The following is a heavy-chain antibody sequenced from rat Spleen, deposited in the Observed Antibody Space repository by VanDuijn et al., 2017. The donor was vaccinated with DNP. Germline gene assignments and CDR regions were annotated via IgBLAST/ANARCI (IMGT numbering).Heavy chain of an antibody. CDR2: IRYDGGST. V-gene: IGHV5-22*01. J-gene: IGHJ4*01. Sequence: EVQLVESGGGLVQPGRSLKLSCAASGFTFSDYYMAWVRQAPTKGLEWVAYIRYDGGSTKYGDSVKGRFTISRDKAKSTLYLQMDSLRSEETATYYCARHGEVHLRYAMDAWGQGTSVTVSS. D-gene: IGHD1-5*01. CDR1: GFTFSDYY. CDR3: ARHGEVHLRYAMDA.